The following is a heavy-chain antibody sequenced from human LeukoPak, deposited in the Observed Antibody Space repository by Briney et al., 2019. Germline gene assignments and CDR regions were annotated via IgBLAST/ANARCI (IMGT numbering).Heavy chain of an antibody. CDR3: ARAGTVTTLRYNWFDP. J-gene: IGHJ5*02. CDR2: IYYSGST. Sequence: KASETLSLTCTVSGGSISSYYWSWIRQPPGKGLEWIWYIYYSGSTNYNPSLKSRVTISVDTSKNQFSLKLSSVTAADTAVYYCARAGTVTTLRYNWFDPWGQGTLVTVSS. D-gene: IGHD4-17*01. V-gene: IGHV4-59*01. CDR1: GGSISSYY.